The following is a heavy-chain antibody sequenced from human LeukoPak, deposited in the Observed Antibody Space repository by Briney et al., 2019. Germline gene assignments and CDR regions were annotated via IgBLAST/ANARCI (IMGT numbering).Heavy chain of an antibody. D-gene: IGHD6-13*01. V-gene: IGHV4-4*02. CDR1: GGSLSSSNW. J-gene: IGHJ4*02. Sequence: SETLSLTCAVSGGSLSSSNWWSGVRQPPGKGLEWSGEISLIGTTNYNPSLQSRVTISVDKSTNQFSLKLSSVTAADTAVYFCAIDQRAAGPDYWGQGTVITVSS. CDR3: AIDQRAAGPDY. CDR2: ISLIGTT.